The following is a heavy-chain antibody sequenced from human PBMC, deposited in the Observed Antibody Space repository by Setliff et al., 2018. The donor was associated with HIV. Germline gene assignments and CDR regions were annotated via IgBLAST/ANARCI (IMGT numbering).Heavy chain of an antibody. CDR1: GFTFSDHY. V-gene: IGHV3-72*01. CDR3: ARDRLYCSSTSCYSTVTMIADY. CDR2: IRNKANSYTT. D-gene: IGHD2-2*02. Sequence: GGSLRLSCAASGFTFSDHYMDWVRQAPGKGLEWVGRIRNKANSYTTEYAASVKGRFIISRDDSKNSLHLQMNSLRAEDTAVYYCARDRLYCSSTSCYSTVTMIADYWGQGTLVTVSS. J-gene: IGHJ4*02.